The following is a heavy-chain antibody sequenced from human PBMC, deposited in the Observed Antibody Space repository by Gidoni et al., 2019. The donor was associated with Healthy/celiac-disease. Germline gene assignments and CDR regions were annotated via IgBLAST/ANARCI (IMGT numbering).Heavy chain of an antibody. CDR3: ARDTSYYGANDAFDI. J-gene: IGHJ3*02. CDR1: GFPFFSYG. V-gene: IGHV3-33*01. CDR2: IWYDGSNK. Sequence: QVQLVAAGGGVVQPGRFLRPSCAASGFPFFSYGMHVVRQAPGKGLEWVAVIWYDGSNKYYADSVKGRFTISRDNSKNTLYLQMNSLRAEDTAVYYCARDTSYYGANDAFDIWGQGTMVTVSS. D-gene: IGHD1-26*01.